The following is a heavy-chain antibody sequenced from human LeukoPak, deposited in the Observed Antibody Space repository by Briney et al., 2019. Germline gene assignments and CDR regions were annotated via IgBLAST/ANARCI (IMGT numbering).Heavy chain of an antibody. D-gene: IGHD3-9*01. Sequence: GGSLRLSCAASGFTVSSNYMSWVRQAPGKGLEWVSVIYSGGSTYYADSVKGRFTISRDNSKNTLYLQMNSLRAEDTAVYYCARVSATGYYEVDYWGQGTLVIVSS. J-gene: IGHJ4*02. CDR1: GFTVSSNY. V-gene: IGHV3-53*01. CDR3: ARVSATGYYEVDY. CDR2: IYSGGST.